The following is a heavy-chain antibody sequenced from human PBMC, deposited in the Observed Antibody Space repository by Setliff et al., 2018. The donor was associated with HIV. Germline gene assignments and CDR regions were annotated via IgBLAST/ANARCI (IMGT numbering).Heavy chain of an antibody. Sequence: SETLSLTCTVSGGSISSHYWSWIRQPPGKGLEWIGYIYYSGSTNHNPSLKSRVTISVDTSKNQFSLKLSSVTAADTAVYYCAGSMATIRPYYFDYWGQGTLVTVSS. V-gene: IGHV4-59*11. J-gene: IGHJ4*02. CDR1: GGSISSHY. CDR3: AGSMATIRPYYFDY. D-gene: IGHD5-12*01. CDR2: IYYSGST.